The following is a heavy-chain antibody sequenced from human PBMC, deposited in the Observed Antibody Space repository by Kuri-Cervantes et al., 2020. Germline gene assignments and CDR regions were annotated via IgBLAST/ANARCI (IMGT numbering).Heavy chain of an antibody. CDR3: ARLVTHYYYMDV. J-gene: IGHJ6*03. CDR1: GYIFTSYG. V-gene: IGHV1-18*01. Sequence: ASVKVSCKASGYIFTSYGISWVRQAPGQGLEWMGWISDYNGNTNVAQKLQGRVTMTTDTSTTTAYMELRSLRSDDTAVYHCARLVTHYYYMDVWGKGTTVTVSS. CDR2: ISDYNGNT. D-gene: IGHD4-23*01.